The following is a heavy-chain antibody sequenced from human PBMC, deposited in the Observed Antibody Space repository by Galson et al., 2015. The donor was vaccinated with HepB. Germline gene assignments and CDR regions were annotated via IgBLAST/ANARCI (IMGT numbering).Heavy chain of an antibody. J-gene: IGHJ5*01. D-gene: IGHD3-16*01. V-gene: IGHV3-9*01. CDR1: GFSFDDYA. CDR3: AKDATFRPWGNFDS. Sequence: SLRLSCAASGFSFDDYAMHWVRQAPGKGLEWVSGISWNSGSKGYADSVKGRFTISRDNAKNSLYLQMNSLRAEDTALYYCAKDATFRPWGNFDSGGQGSLVTVSA. CDR2: ISWNSGSK.